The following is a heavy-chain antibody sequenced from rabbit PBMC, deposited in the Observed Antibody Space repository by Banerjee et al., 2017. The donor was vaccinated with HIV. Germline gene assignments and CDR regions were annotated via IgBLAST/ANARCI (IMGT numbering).Heavy chain of an antibody. Sequence: QEQLVESGGGLVQPEGSLTLTCKASGFSFSNKAVMCWVRQTPGKGLEWIACINAVTGKAVYASWAKGRFTFSKTSSTTVTLQMTSLTVADTATYFCARDTGSSFSSYGMDLRGPGTLVTVS. V-gene: IGHV1S45*01. CDR1: GFSFSNKAV. D-gene: IGHD8-1*01. CDR2: INAVTGKA. CDR3: ARDTGSSFSSYGMDL. J-gene: IGHJ6*01.